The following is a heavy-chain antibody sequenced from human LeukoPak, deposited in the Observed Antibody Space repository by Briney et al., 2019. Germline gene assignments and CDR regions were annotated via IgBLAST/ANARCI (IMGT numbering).Heavy chain of an antibody. CDR1: GGSIKGYY. D-gene: IGHD3-22*01. J-gene: IGHJ5*02. Sequence: PSETLSLTCTVSGGSIKGYYWSWIRQSPGKGLESLRHIYYTGNTYYNPSLKSRVTKSLVTSRNQFVLRLSSVTAPDTAVYYCARDRWYYDSSGYYGWFDPWGQGTLVTVSS. V-gene: IGHV4-59*01. CDR2: IYYTGNT. CDR3: ARDRWYYDSSGYYGWFDP.